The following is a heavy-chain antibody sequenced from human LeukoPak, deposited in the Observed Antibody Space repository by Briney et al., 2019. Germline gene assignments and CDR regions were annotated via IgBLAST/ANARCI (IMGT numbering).Heavy chain of an antibody. D-gene: IGHD4-23*01. CDR2: TRNKANNYAT. Sequence: TGGSLRLSCAASGFTFSNAWMNWVRQAPGKGLEWVGHTRNKANNYATDYAASVKGRFTISRDDSRNSVYLQMNSLKTEDTAVYYCTRWRSGTSDWGQGTLVTVSS. J-gene: IGHJ4*02. CDR1: GFTFSNAW. V-gene: IGHV3-72*01. CDR3: TRWRSGTSD.